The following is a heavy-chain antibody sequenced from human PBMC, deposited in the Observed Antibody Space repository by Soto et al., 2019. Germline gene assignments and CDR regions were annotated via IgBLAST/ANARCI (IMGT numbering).Heavy chain of an antibody. D-gene: IGHD2-8*02. V-gene: IGHV3-23*01. CDR3: AKATATGGGAFDI. Sequence: GGSLRLSCVASGFTFRNNAMNWVRQAPGKGLEWVSTILVDGRTFYVDSVKGRFTISRDSSQNTVYLQMNSLTAGDTALYYCAKATATGGGAFDICGQGTMVTVSS. CDR1: GFTFRNNA. CDR2: ILVDGRT. J-gene: IGHJ3*02.